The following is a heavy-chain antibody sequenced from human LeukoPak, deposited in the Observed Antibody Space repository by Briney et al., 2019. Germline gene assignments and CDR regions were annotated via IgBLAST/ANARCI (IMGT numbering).Heavy chain of an antibody. CDR1: GFTFSSYA. CDR2: ISYDGSNK. J-gene: IGHJ4*02. Sequence: GGSLSLSCAASGFTFSSYAMHWVRQAPGKGLEWVAVISYDGSNKYYADSVKGRFTISRDNSKNTLYLQMNSLRAEDTAVYYCASLGAFDWLPRSVKTDYWGQGTLVTVSS. D-gene: IGHD3-9*01. CDR3: ASLGAFDWLPRSVKTDY. V-gene: IGHV3-30*04.